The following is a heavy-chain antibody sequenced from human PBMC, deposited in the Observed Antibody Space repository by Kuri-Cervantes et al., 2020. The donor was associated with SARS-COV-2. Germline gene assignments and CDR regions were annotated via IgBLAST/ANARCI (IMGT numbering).Heavy chain of an antibody. D-gene: IGHD6-13*01. J-gene: IGHJ4*02. Sequence: GESLKISCAACGFTFSSYDMHWVRQAPGKGLEWVSSISSSSSYIYYADSVKGRFTISRDNAKNSLYLQMNSLRAEDTAVYYCARDQASSWYVGLIHDYWGQGTLVTVSS. CDR1: GFTFSSYD. V-gene: IGHV3-21*01. CDR3: ARDQASSWYVGLIHDY. CDR2: ISSSSSYI.